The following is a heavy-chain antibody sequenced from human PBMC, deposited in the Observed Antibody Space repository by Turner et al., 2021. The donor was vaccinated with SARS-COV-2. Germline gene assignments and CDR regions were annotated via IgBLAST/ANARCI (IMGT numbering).Heavy chain of an antibody. D-gene: IGHD3-22*01. CDR2: ISSSSSYI. V-gene: IGHV3-21*01. CDR1: GFTFSSYS. CDR3: ARARWDYYDSSGYYPNAFDI. Sequence: EVQLVASGGGLVKPGGSLRLSCAASGFTFSSYSMNWVRQAPGKGLEWVSSISSSSSYIYYADSVKGRFTISRDNAKNSLYLQMNSLKAEDTAVYYCARARWDYYDSSGYYPNAFDIWGQGTMVTVSS. J-gene: IGHJ3*02.